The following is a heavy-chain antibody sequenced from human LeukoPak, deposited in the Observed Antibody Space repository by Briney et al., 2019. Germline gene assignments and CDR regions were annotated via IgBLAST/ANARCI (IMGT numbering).Heavy chain of an antibody. V-gene: IGHV4-59*01. CDR3: ARGPNSVTWYEIDY. CDR1: GGSISSYY. J-gene: IGHJ4*02. CDR2: IYYSGST. Sequence: SETLSLTCTVSGGSISSYYWSWIRQPPGKGLEWIGYIYYSGSTNYNPSLKSRVTISVDTSKNQFSLKLSSVTAADTAVYYCARGPNSVTWYEIDYWGQGTLVTVSS. D-gene: IGHD6-13*01.